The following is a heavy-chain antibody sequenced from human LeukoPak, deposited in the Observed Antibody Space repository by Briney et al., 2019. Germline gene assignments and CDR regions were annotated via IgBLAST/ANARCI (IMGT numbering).Heavy chain of an antibody. CDR1: GYTFTGYY. CDR2: INPNSGGT. V-gene: IGHV1-2*06. CDR3: ARGCLRYCSSTSCYASRCYYGMDV. J-gene: IGHJ6*02. D-gene: IGHD2-2*01. Sequence: GASVKVSCKASGYTFTGYYMHWVRQAPGQGLEWMGRINPNSGGTNYAQKFQGRVTMTRDTSISTAYMELSSLRSEDTAVYYCARGCLRYCSSTSCYASRCYYGMDVWGQGTTVTVSS.